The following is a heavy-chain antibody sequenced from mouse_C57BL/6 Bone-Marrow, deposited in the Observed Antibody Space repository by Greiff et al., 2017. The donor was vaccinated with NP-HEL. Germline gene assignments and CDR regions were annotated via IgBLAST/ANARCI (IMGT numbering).Heavy chain of an antibody. D-gene: IGHD2-5*01. J-gene: IGHJ2*01. Sequence: QVQLQQPGAELVKPGASVKLSCKASGYTFTSYWMQWVKQRPGQGLEWIGEIDPSDSYPNYNQKFKGKATLTVDTSSSTAYMQLSSLTSEDSAVYYCARDYSNPFDYWGQGTTLTVSS. CDR3: ARDYSNPFDY. CDR1: GYTFTSYW. CDR2: IDPSDSYP. V-gene: IGHV1-50*01.